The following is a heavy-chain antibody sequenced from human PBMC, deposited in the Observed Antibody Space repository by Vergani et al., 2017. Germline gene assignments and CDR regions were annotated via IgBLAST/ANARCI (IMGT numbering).Heavy chain of an antibody. Sequence: QVQLQQWGAGLLKPSETLSLTCAVYGRSFSNYFWSWVRQPPGQGLEWIGEVNQRGTANYNPSLKSRVTISTDASKNHFSLKLSSVTAADTAVYYCARGFRCLTGYYFRYFDNWGQGALVAVSS. D-gene: IGHD3-22*01. CDR1: GRSFSNYF. CDR3: ARGFRCLTGYYFRYFDN. J-gene: IGHJ4*02. V-gene: IGHV4-34*01. CDR2: VNQRGTA.